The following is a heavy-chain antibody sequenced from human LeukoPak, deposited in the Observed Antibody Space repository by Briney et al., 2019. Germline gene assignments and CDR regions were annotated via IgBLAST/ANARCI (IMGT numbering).Heavy chain of an antibody. J-gene: IGHJ3*02. V-gene: IGHV4-59*01. CDR3: TRRYRSDAFDI. D-gene: IGHD1-1*01. Sequence: SETLSLTCTVSGGSISSYYWSWIRQPPGKGLEWIGYIYYSGSTNYNPSLKSRVTISVDTSKNQFSLKLSSVTAADTAVYYCTRRYRSDAFDIWGQGTMVTVSS. CDR2: IYYSGST. CDR1: GGSISSYY.